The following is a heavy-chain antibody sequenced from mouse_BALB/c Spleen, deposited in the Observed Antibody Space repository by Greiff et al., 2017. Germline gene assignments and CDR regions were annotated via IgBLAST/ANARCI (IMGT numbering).Heavy chain of an antibody. Sequence: EVQLVESGGGLVQPGGSRKLSCAASGFTFSSFGMHWVRQAPEKGLEWVAYISSGSSTIYYADTVKGRFTISRDNPKNTLFLQMTSLRSEDTAMYYCARDSNSFDYWGQGTTLTVSS. V-gene: IGHV5-17*02. CDR3: ARDSNSFDY. CDR1: GFTFSSFG. J-gene: IGHJ2*01. D-gene: IGHD2-5*01. CDR2: ISSGSSTI.